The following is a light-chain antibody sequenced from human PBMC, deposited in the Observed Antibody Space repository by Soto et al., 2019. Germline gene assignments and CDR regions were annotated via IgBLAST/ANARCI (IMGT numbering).Light chain of an antibody. CDR1: SSNIGAGYD. J-gene: IGLJ2*01. V-gene: IGLV1-40*01. CDR2: DNN. Sequence: QSVLTQPPSMSGAPGQRVTISCTGSSSNIGAGYDVHWYQQHPGTAPKLLIFDNNNRPSGVPDRFSGSKSDTSASLAITGLQAEDEADYYCQSFDTSLSGFVVFCGGTKLTVL. CDR3: QSFDTSLSGFVV.